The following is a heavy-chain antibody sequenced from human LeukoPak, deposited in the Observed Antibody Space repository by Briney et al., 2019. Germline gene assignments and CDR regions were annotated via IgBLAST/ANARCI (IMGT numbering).Heavy chain of an antibody. CDR2: ISFSVNTK. CDR1: GFTFSGYS. Sequence: GGSLRLSCAASGFTFSGYSMNWVRQAPGKGLEWVSYISFSVNTKYYGDSVKGRFTISRDNAKNSLSLHMDSLRAEDTAVYYCARGAYSSGWAYFDHWGQGTLVTVSS. V-gene: IGHV3-48*04. J-gene: IGHJ4*02. D-gene: IGHD6-19*01. CDR3: ARGAYSSGWAYFDH.